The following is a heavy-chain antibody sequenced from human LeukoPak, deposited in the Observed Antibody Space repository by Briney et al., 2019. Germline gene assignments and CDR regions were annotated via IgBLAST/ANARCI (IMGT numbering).Heavy chain of an antibody. CDR2: IKSDGSNT. CDR1: GFTFSSYS. CDR3: ARASVYYGSGSFDY. D-gene: IGHD3-10*01. Sequence: GGSLRLSCAASGFTFSSYSMNWVRQAPGKGLVWVSRIKSDGSNTTYADSVKGRFTISRDNAKNSLYLQMNSLRAEDTAVYYCARASVYYGSGSFDYWGQGTLVTVSS. V-gene: IGHV3-74*01. J-gene: IGHJ4*02.